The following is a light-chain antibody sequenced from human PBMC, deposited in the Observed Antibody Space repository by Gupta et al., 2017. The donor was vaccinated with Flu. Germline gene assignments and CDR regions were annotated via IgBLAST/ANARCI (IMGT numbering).Light chain of an antibody. CDR2: GAS. J-gene: IGKJ1*01. Sequence: EIVLTQSPGTLSLSPGERATRSCRASQSVSSSYLAWYQQKPGQAPRLLIYGASSRATGIPDRFSGSGSGTDITLTISRLEPEDYAVYYCQQYGSSPRTFGQGTKVEIK. CDR1: QSVSSSY. V-gene: IGKV3-20*01. CDR3: QQYGSSPRT.